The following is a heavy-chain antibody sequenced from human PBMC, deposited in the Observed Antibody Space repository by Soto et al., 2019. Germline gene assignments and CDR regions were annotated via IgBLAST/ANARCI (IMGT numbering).Heavy chain of an antibody. CDR2: IWYDENNK. CDR3: ARDKGGGAVVPDY. V-gene: IGHV3-33*01. J-gene: IGHJ4*02. D-gene: IGHD6-19*01. CDR1: GFTFSTYG. Sequence: QVQLVESGGGVVQPGRSLRLSCAASGFTFSTYGMHWVRQAPGKGLEWVAVIWYDENNKYYADSVKGRFTISRDNSKNTVYQQMSSLRVDDTATYYCARDKGGGAVVPDYWGQGTLVTVSS.